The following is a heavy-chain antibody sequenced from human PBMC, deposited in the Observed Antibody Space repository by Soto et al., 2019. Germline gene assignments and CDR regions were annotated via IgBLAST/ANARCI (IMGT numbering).Heavy chain of an antibody. CDR3: ARDYGYGMDV. Sequence: ASVTVSGRASGRTFSRSAITWVRQAPGQGLEWMGGIIPIFGTANYAQKFQGRVTITADESTSTAYMELSSLRSEDTAVYYCARDYGYGMDVWGQGTTVTVSS. CDR2: IIPIFGTA. J-gene: IGHJ6*02. D-gene: IGHD4-17*01. CDR1: GRTFSRSA. V-gene: IGHV1-69*13.